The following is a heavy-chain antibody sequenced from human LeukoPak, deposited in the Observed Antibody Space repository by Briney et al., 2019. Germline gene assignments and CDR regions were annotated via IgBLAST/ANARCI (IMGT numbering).Heavy chain of an antibody. D-gene: IGHD6-13*01. CDR3: ARLTYSNNWYFRRGLDNWFDP. V-gene: IGHV4-34*01. CDR2: INHSGSA. CDR1: GDSLTGYY. Sequence: SETLSLTCTVSGDSLTGYYWTWIRQPPGKGLEWIGEINHSGSANYNPSLKSRVTISVDASKSQFSLRLSSVTAADTAVYYCARLTYSNNWYFRRGLDNWFDPWGQGTLVTVSS. J-gene: IGHJ5*02.